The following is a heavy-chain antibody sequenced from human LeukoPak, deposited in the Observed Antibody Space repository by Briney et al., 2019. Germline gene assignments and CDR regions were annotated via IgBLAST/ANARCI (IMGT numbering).Heavy chain of an antibody. D-gene: IGHD2-15*01. Sequence: GGSLRLSCAASGFTFDDYAMHWVRQAPGKGLEWVSLISWDGGSTYYADSVKGRFTISRDNSKNSLYLQMNSLRAEDTALYYCARGYCSGGSCYANYYYYYMDVWGKGTTVTVSS. J-gene: IGHJ6*03. CDR1: GFTFDDYA. V-gene: IGHV3-43D*03. CDR2: ISWDGGST. CDR3: ARGYCSGGSCYANYYYYYMDV.